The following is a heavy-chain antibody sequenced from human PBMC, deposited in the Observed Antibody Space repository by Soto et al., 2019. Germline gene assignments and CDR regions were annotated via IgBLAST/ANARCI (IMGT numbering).Heavy chain of an antibody. V-gene: IGHV1-46*01. J-gene: IGHJ4*01. CDR3: AREMGGTDY. Sequence: ASVKVSCKASGYIFTNYHMHWVRQAPGQGLEWMGLIGPNGERPIYAQKFQGRITIRQNTSPGTAYMEESSLGIEDKAGYYCAREMGGTDYWG. D-gene: IGHD1-26*01. CDR1: GYIFTNYH. CDR2: IGPNGERP.